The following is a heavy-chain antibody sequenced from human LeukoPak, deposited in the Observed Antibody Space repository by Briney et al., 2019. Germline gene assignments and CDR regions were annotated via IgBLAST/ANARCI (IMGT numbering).Heavy chain of an antibody. V-gene: IGHV1-8*01. CDR3: ARRPDYYDSSGYLSDYYGMDV. CDR2: MNPNSGNT. D-gene: IGHD3-22*01. CDR1: GYTFTSYD. Sequence: ASVKVSCKASGYTFTSYDINWVRQATGQGLEWMGWMNPNSGNTGYAQKFQGRVTMTRNTSISTAYMELSSLRSEDTAVYYCARRPDYYDSSGYLSDYYGMDVWGQGTTVTVSS. J-gene: IGHJ6*02.